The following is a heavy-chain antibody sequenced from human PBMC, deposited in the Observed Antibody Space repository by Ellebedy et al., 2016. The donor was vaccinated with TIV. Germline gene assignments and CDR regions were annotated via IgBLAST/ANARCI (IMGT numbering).Heavy chain of an antibody. CDR2: ISDRGAKT. Sequence: GGSLRLXCAASGFVFSGYAISWVRHAPGKGLDWVSAISDRGAKTYFADSVKGRFTISRDNSKNTLYLQMNSLRPEDKAVYYCARVYYDFWSGYYGRAYYFDYWGQGTLVTVSS. D-gene: IGHD3-3*01. CDR1: GFVFSGYA. CDR3: ARVYYDFWSGYYGRAYYFDY. V-gene: IGHV3-23*01. J-gene: IGHJ4*02.